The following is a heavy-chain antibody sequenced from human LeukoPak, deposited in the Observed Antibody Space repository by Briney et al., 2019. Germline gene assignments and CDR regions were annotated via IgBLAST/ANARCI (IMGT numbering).Heavy chain of an antibody. CDR3: ARGLYSGSFVNYFDY. CDR1: GYSISSGHY. D-gene: IGHD1-26*01. V-gene: IGHV4-38-2*01. CDR2: IYHSGST. J-gene: IGHJ4*02. Sequence: SETLSLTCAVSGYSISSGHYWGWIRQPPGKGLEWIGSIYHSGSTYYNPSLKSRVTISVDTSKNQFSLKLSSVTAADTAVYYCARGLYSGSFVNYFDYWGQGTLVTVSS.